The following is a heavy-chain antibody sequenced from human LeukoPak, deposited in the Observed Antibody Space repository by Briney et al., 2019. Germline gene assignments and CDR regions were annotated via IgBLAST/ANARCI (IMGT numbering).Heavy chain of an antibody. CDR3: ARESDYWDTTGTFDY. Sequence: GGSLRLSCAASGFTFSSYGMHWVRQAPGKGLEWVAVIWYDGSNKYYADSVKGRFTISRDNSKNTPYLQMNSLRAEDTAVYYCARESDYWDTTGTFDYWGQGTLVTVSS. D-gene: IGHD1-1*01. J-gene: IGHJ4*02. CDR2: IWYDGSNK. CDR1: GFTFSSYG. V-gene: IGHV3-33*01.